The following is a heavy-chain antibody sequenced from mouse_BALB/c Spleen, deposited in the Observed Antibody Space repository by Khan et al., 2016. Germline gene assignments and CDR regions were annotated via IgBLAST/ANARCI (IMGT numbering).Heavy chain of an antibody. V-gene: IGHV7-3*02. Sequence: EVELVESGGGLVQPGGSLRLSCATSGFTFTDYYMSWVRQPPGKALEWLGFIRNKANGYTTEYSASVKGRFTISRDNSQSILYLQMNTLRAEDSATYYCARDTYFDSWGQGTTLTVSS. CDR1: GFTFTDYY. CDR3: ARDTYFDS. J-gene: IGHJ2*01. CDR2: IRNKANGYTT.